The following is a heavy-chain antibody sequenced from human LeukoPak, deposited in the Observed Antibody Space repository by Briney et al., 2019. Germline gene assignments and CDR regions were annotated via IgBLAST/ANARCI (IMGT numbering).Heavy chain of an antibody. J-gene: IGHJ4*02. CDR2: IKQDGSER. CDR1: GFTVSSYW. CDR3: ARYYCTTSSCLLFDY. D-gene: IGHD2-8*01. Sequence: GVSLRLSCAASGFTVSSYWMSWVRQAPGKGREWVAKIKQDGSERYYVDSVKGRFTISRDNAKNSLYLQMNSLRAEDTAVYYCARYYCTTSSCLLFDYWGQGTLVTVSS. V-gene: IGHV3-7*01.